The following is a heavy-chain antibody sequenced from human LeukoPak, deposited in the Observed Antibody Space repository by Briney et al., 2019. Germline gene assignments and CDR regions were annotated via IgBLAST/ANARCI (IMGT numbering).Heavy chain of an antibody. D-gene: IGHD3-3*01. CDR2: IYYGGST. J-gene: IGHJ4*02. CDR1: GGSINTNNYY. Sequence: SETLSLTCTVSGGSINTNNYYWGWIRQPPGKELEWIGTIYYGGSTYHNPSLKSRVTISVDTSKNQFSLKLNSVTAADTAVYYCASRYLEWLLDYWGQGTLVTVSS. CDR3: ASRYLEWLLDY. V-gene: IGHV4-39*01.